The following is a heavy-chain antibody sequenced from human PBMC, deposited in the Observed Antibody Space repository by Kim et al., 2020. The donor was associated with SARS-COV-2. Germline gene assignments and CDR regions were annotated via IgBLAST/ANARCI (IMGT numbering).Heavy chain of an antibody. V-gene: IGHV1-3*01. D-gene: IGHD3-22*01. CDR3: ARMASGYYDSSGYPYYFDY. Sequence: ASVKVSCKASGYTFTSYAMHWVRQAPGQRLEWMGWINAGNGNTKYSQKFQGRVTITRDTSASTAYMELSSLRSEDTAVYYCARMASGYYDSSGYPYYFDYWGQGTLVTVSS. CDR1: GYTFTSYA. J-gene: IGHJ4*02. CDR2: INAGNGNT.